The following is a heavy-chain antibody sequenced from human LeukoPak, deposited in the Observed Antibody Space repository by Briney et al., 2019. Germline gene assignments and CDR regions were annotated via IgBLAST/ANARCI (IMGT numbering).Heavy chain of an antibody. Sequence: QPGRSLRLSCAASGFTFSSYAMSWVRQAPGKGLEWVSAISGSGGSTYYADSVKGRFTISRDNSKNTLYLQMNSLRAEDTAVYYCALGTRGSSWSYYFDYWGQGTLVTVSS. CDR2: ISGSGGST. CDR1: GFTFSSYA. D-gene: IGHD6-13*01. J-gene: IGHJ4*02. V-gene: IGHV3-23*01. CDR3: ALGTRGSSWSYYFDY.